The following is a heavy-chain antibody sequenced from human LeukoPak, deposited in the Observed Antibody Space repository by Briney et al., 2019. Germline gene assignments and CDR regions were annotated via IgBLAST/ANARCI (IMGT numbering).Heavy chain of an antibody. CDR3: ARDSSSGHYPYYFDY. Sequence: PGVSLRLSCAASGFTFSSYGMHWVRQAPGKGLEWVAFISYDGSNKYYADSVKGRFTISRDNAKNALYLQMNSLRAEDTAVYYCARDSSSGHYPYYFDYWGQGALVTVSS. V-gene: IGHV3-30*03. J-gene: IGHJ4*02. D-gene: IGHD3-22*01. CDR1: GFTFSSYG. CDR2: ISYDGSNK.